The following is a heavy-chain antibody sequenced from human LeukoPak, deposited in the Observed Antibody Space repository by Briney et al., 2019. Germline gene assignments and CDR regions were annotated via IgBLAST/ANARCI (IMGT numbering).Heavy chain of an antibody. J-gene: IGHJ6*02. CDR2: ISYDGSNK. CDR3: AKLPYSGFDHTISYGIHV. Sequence: QPGRSLRLSCAASGFTFSNYGMHWVRQAPGKGLEWVAVISYDGSNKYYADSVKGRFTISRDNSKNTLYLQMNSLRAEDTAVYYCAKLPYSGFDHTISYGIHVWGQGTTVTVSS. CDR1: GFTFSNYG. V-gene: IGHV3-30*18. D-gene: IGHD5-12*01.